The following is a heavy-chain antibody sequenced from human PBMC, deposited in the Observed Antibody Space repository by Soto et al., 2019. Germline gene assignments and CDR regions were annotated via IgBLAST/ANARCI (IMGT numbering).Heavy chain of an antibody. CDR2: IYHSGST. CDR1: SGSISSSNW. Sequence: EALSLTCAVSSGSISSSNWWSWVRQPPGKGLEWIGEIYHSGSTNYNPSLKSRVTISVAKSKNQCSLKLSSVTAADTAVYYCARAVVVPAAIWEDYYYYYMDVWGKGTTVTVSS. V-gene: IGHV4-4*02. CDR3: ARAVVVPAAIWEDYYYYYMDV. D-gene: IGHD2-2*01. J-gene: IGHJ6*03.